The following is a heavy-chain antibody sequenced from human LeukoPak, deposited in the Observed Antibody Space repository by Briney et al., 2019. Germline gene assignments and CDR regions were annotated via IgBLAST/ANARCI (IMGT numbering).Heavy chain of an antibody. V-gene: IGHV4-4*02. J-gene: IGHJ4*02. Sequence: PSGTLSLTCAVSGGSISSNNWWSWVRQPPGKGLEWIGEIYHGGGTNYNPSLKSRVTISIDKSKNQFSLNLSSVTAADTAVYYCARFSPRAMGNYLDFWGQGTLVTVSS. D-gene: IGHD7-27*01. CDR1: GGSISSNNW. CDR2: IYHGGGT. CDR3: ARFSPRAMGNYLDF.